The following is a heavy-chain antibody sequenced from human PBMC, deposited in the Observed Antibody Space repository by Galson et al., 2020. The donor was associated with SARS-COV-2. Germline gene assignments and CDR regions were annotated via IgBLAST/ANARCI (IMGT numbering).Heavy chain of an antibody. V-gene: IGHV1-8*01. J-gene: IGHJ4*01. CDR1: GYTFTDYD. D-gene: IGHD4-4*01. Sequence: ASVQVSCQSSGYTFTDYDINWVRQVPGQGLEWMGWMNPNNGNTDHAQKFQGRVTMTRNTSISTAYMELSSLRSEDTAVYYCARGLTVTTSDYWGHGTLVTVSS. CDR3: ARGLTVTTSDY. CDR2: MNPNNGNT.